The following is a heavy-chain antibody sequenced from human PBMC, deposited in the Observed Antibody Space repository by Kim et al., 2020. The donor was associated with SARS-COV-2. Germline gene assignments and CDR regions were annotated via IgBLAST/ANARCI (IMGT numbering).Heavy chain of an antibody. J-gene: IGHJ4*02. CDR1: GYTFSNYA. CDR2: INAGSGNT. CDR3: ARGGAVLRFLEWLSSYFDY. V-gene: IGHV1-3*01. D-gene: IGHD3-3*01. Sequence: ASVKVSSKTSGYTFSNYAMHWVRQAPGQRLEWMGWINAGSGNTEYSQKFQGRLIITRDTSASTAYMELSSLRSEDTAVYYCARGGAVLRFLEWLSSYFDYWGQGTLVTVSS.